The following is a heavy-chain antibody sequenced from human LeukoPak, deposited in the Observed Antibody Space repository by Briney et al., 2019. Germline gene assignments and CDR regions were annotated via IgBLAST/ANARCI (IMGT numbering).Heavy chain of an antibody. Sequence: SETLSLTCTVSGGSISSYYWSWIRQPPGKGLEWIGYIYTSGSTNYNPSLKSRVTISVDTSKNQFSLKLSSVTAADTAVYYCARDTGSPEYYFDYWGQGTLVTVSS. V-gene: IGHV4-4*09. CDR3: ARDTGSPEYYFDY. CDR2: IYTSGST. J-gene: IGHJ4*02. D-gene: IGHD1-14*01. CDR1: GGSISSYY.